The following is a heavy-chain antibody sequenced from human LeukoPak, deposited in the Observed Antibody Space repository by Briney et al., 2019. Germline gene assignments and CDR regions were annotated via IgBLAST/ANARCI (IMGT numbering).Heavy chain of an antibody. J-gene: IGHJ3*01. CDR2: IKQDGSEK. V-gene: IGHV3-7*03. Sequence: PGGSLRLSCAASGFTFSTYYMSWVRQAPGTGLEWVANIKQDGSEKYYVDSVKGRFTISRDNAKNSLYLQMNSLRVEDTALYYCAKDRGGSSELGDAFDVWGQGTMVRVSS. CDR3: AKDRGGSSELGDAFDV. D-gene: IGHD1-26*01. CDR1: GFTFSTYY.